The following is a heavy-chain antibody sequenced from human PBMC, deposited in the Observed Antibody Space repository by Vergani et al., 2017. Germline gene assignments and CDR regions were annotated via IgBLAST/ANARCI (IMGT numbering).Heavy chain of an antibody. CDR2: ISFDGTNE. CDR3: VRDRGLCAGGRCYTGAWYY. D-gene: IGHD2-2*02. Sequence: QVQLVESGGGVVQPGTSLRLSCVVSGFALNRHAMYWVRQAPGKGLEWVVGISFDGTNEYYPDLVKGRFTISRDIAKNTLYLQVRSLRLEDTGVYHCVRDRGLCAGGRCYTGAWYYLGQGTPVTVS. CDR1: GFALNRHA. J-gene: IGHJ4*02. V-gene: IGHV3-30-3*01.